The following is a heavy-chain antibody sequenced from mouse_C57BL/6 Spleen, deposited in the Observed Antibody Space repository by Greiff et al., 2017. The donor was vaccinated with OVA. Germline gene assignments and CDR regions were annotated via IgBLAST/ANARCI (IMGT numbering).Heavy chain of an antibody. CDR2: IYPGSGNT. V-gene: IGHV1-66*01. CDR3: AREGGGIATVVVDY. Sequence: VQLQQSGPELVKPGASVKISCKASGYSFTSYYIHWVKQRPGQGLEWIGWIYPGSGNTKYNEKFKGKATLTADTSSSTAYMQLSSLTSEDSAVYYCAREGGGIATVVVDYWGQGTTLTVSS. CDR1: GYSFTSYY. J-gene: IGHJ2*01. D-gene: IGHD1-1*01.